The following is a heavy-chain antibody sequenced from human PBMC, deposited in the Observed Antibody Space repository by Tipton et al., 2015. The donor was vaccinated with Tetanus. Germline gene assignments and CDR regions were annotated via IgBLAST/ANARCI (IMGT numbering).Heavy chain of an antibody. CDR1: GFIFDDYA. D-gene: IGHD5-12*01. Sequence: SLRLSCAASGFIFDDYAMHWVRQAPGKGLEWVSGTSWNSNTKGYADSVKGRFTISRDNAKNSLYLQMNSLRAEDTALYYCTKTLNCGYDAPCGLDVWGQGTTVSVSS. CDR2: TSWNSNTK. J-gene: IGHJ6*02. CDR3: TKTLNCGYDAPCGLDV. V-gene: IGHV3-9*01.